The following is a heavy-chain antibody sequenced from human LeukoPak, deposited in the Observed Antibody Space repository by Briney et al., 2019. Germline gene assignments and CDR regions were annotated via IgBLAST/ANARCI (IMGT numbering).Heavy chain of an antibody. CDR1: GFTFSSYG. V-gene: IGHV3-30*18. Sequence: PGGSLRLSCAASGFTFSSYGMHWVRQAPGKGLEWVAVISYDGSNKYYADSVKGRFTISRDNSKNTLYLQMNSLRAEDTAVYYCAKDRDYYDSSGYSAPGDYWGQGTLVTVSS. CDR3: AKDRDYYDSSGYSAPGDY. D-gene: IGHD3-22*01. J-gene: IGHJ4*02. CDR2: ISYDGSNK.